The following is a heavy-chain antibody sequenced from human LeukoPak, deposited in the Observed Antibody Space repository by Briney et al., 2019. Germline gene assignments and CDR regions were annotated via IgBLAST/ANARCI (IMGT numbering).Heavy chain of an antibody. V-gene: IGHV4-59*01. J-gene: IGHJ4*02. Sequence: PLETLSLTCTVSGGSISSYYWSWIRQPPGKGLEWIGYIYYSGSTNYNPSLKSRVTISVDTSKNQFSLKLSSVTAADTAVYYCARGRGDIVVVPAAILDYWGQGTLVTVSS. CDR3: ARGRGDIVVVPAAILDY. CDR2: IYYSGST. D-gene: IGHD2-2*01. CDR1: GGSISSYY.